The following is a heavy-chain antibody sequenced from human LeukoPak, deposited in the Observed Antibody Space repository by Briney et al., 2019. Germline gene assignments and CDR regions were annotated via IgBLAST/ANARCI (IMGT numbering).Heavy chain of an antibody. D-gene: IGHD6-19*01. J-gene: IGHJ4*02. CDR2: ISSSSSTI. Sequence: PGGSLRLSCAASGFTFSSYSMNWVRQAPGKGLEWVSYISSSSSTIYYADSVKGRFTISRDNAKNSLYLQMNSLRAEDTAVYYCARGRWGSSGWGDYWGQGTLVTVSS. CDR3: ARGRWGSSGWGDY. CDR1: GFTFSSYS. V-gene: IGHV3-48*04.